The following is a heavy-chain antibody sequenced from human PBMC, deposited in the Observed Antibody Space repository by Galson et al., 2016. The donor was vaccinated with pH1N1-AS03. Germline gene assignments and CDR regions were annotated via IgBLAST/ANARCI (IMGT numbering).Heavy chain of an antibody. CDR1: GYIFTGFY. V-gene: IGHV1-2*04. CDR2: INTDSGVT. D-gene: IGHD2-2*01. CDR3: ARDPRGPCTTATCPTTYYFGMDV. Sequence: SVKVSCKASGYIFTGFYVHWVRQAPGQGLEWMGWINTDSGVTNYAQKFEAWVAMTRDTSVSTAYMELYGLKSDDTAVYYCARDPRGPCTTATCPTTYYFGMDVWGQGTTVIVSS. J-gene: IGHJ6*02.